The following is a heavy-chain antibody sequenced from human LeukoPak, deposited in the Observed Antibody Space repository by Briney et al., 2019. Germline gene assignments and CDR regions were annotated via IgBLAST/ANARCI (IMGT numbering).Heavy chain of an antibody. V-gene: IGHV4-59*06. J-gene: IGHJ4*02. Sequence: SETLSLTCTVSGGSISSYYWSWIRQPPGKGLEWIGYIYYSGSTYYNPSLKSRVTISVDTSKNQFSLKLSSVTAADTAVYYCARHYYGSDFDNWGQGTLVTVSS. CDR2: IYYSGST. CDR3: ARHYYGSDFDN. D-gene: IGHD3-10*01. CDR1: GGSISSYY.